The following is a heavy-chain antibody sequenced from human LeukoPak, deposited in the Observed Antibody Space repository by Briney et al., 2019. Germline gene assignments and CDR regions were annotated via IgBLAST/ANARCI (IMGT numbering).Heavy chain of an antibody. J-gene: IGHJ4*02. CDR2: ISSSGSTI. V-gene: IGHV3-11*01. CDR3: ARPPVVAAYYLDY. D-gene: IGHD3-16*02. CDR1: GFTFSDYY. Sequence: GGSLRLSCAASGFTFSDYYMSWIRQAPGKGLEWVSYISSSGSTIYYADSVKGRFTISRDNAKNSLYLQMNSLRAEDTAVYYCARPPVVAAYYLDYWGQGTLVTVSS.